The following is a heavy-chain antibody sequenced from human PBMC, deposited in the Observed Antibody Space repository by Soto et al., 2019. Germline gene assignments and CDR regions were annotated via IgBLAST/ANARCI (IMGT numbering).Heavy chain of an antibody. D-gene: IGHD4-17*01. CDR2: IYYSGST. Sequence: SETLSLTCTVSGGSISSYYWSWIRQPPGKGLEWIGYIYYSGSTNYNPSLKSRVTISVDTSKNRFSLKLGSVTAADTAVYYCAGPAQNTVTTSHKEDNHYYYYYYYMDVWGKGTTVTVSS. CDR3: AGPAQNTVTTSHKEDNHYYYYYYYMDV. J-gene: IGHJ6*03. CDR1: GGSISSYY. V-gene: IGHV4-59*08.